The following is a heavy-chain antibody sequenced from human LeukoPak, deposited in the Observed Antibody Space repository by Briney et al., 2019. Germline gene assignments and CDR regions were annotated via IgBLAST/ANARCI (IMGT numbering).Heavy chain of an antibody. CDR1: GESFSGYY. D-gene: IGHD2-2*01. J-gene: IGHJ4*02. V-gene: IGHV4-34*01. Sequence: PSETLSLTCAVYGESFSGYYWSWIRQPPGKGLEWIGEINHSGSTNYNPSLKSRVTISVDTSKNQFSLKLSSVTAADTAVYYCARGQGGLYCSSTSCRFDYWGQGTLVTVSS. CDR3: ARGQGGLYCSSTSCRFDY. CDR2: INHSGST.